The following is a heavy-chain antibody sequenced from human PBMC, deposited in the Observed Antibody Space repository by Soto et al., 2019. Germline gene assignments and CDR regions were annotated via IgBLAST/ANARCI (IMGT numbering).Heavy chain of an antibody. CDR3: AKTPGVITVITSFDH. Sequence: GGSLRLSCAASGFTFSSYGMHWVRQAPGKGLEWVSAISGSGGSTYYADSVKGRFTISRDNSKKTLDLQMNSLRAEDTAVYYCAKTPGVITVITSFDHWGQGTPVTVSS. J-gene: IGHJ4*02. D-gene: IGHD3-16*01. CDR1: GFTFSSYG. V-gene: IGHV3-23*01. CDR2: ISGSGGST.